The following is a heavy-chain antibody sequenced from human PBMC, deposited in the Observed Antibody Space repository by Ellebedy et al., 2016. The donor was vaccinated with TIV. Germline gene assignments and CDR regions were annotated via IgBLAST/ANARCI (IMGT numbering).Heavy chain of an antibody. CDR1: GGSFSDYY. J-gene: IGHJ4*02. CDR3: ARRVGSYGV. D-gene: IGHD1-26*01. Sequence: MPSETLSPTCPVDGGSFSDYYWGWIRQPPGKGLEWIGEITHSGSTSYNPSLKSRVTISVDTSKKQFSLKLNSLTAADTAVYYCARRVGSYGVWGQGTLVTVTS. V-gene: IGHV4-34*01. CDR2: ITHSGST.